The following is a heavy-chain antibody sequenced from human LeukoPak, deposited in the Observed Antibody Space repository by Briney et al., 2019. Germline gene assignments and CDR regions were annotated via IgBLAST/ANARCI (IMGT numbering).Heavy chain of an antibody. V-gene: IGHV4-59*01. CDR1: GGSISSYY. Sequence: SETLSLTCTVSGGSISSYYWSWIRQPPGKGLEWIGYIYYSGSTSYNPSLKSRVTISVDTSKNQFSLKLSSVTAADTAVYYCAREPRFDAFDIWGQGTMVTVSS. CDR3: AREPRFDAFDI. CDR2: IYYSGST. J-gene: IGHJ3*02.